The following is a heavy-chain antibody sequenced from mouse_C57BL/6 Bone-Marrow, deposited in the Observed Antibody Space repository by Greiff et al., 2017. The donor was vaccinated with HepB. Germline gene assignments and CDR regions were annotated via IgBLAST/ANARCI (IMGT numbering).Heavy chain of an antibody. J-gene: IGHJ2*01. CDR2: ISSGGSYT. CDR3: ASLYYSNYLYY. V-gene: IGHV5-6*01. Sequence: EVKLVESGGDLVKPGGSLKLSCAASGFTFSSYGMSWVRQTPDKRLEWVATISSGGSYTYYPASVKGRFTISRDNAKTTLYLQMSSLKSEDTAMYYCASLYYSNYLYYWGQGTTLTVSS. D-gene: IGHD2-5*01. CDR1: GFTFSSYG.